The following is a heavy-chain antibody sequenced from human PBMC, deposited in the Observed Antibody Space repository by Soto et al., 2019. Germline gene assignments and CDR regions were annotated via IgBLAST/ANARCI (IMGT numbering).Heavy chain of an antibody. CDR3: ARQRGSNYCYYYGMDV. J-gene: IGHJ6*02. D-gene: IGHD1-26*01. Sequence: PGESLKISCKGSGYSFTSYWIGWVRQMPGKGLECMGIIYPGDSDTRYSPSFQGQVTTSAEKSISPAYLQWSSLKASDTAMYYCARQRGSNYCYYYGMDVGGQGTTVTVSS. CDR1: GYSFTSYW. V-gene: IGHV5-51*01. CDR2: IYPGDSDT.